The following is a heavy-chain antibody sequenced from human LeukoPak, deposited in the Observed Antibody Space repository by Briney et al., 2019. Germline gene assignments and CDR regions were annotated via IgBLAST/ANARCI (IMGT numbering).Heavy chain of an antibody. D-gene: IGHD5-18*01. CDR2: IYYSGST. J-gene: IGHJ4*02. CDR3: ARRKAGYRTVFYFDY. CDR1: GGSISSSSYY. V-gene: IGHV4-39*01. Sequence: SETLSLTCTVSGGSISSSSYYWGWIRQPPGKGLEWIASIYYSGSTYYNPSLKSRVTISVDTSKNQLSLKLSSLTAADTAVYYCARRKAGYRTVFYFDYWGQGTLVTVSS.